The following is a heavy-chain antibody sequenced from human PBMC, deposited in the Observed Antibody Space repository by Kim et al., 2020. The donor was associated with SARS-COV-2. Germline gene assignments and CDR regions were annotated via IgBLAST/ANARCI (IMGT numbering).Heavy chain of an antibody. J-gene: IGHJ4*02. Sequence: VQKFKGRVTVTRETSTSTVYMGLSSLGSEDTAVYYCARKYYDTSGYRFDYWGQGTLVTVSS. D-gene: IGHD3-22*01. V-gene: IGHV1-46*01. CDR3: ARKYYDTSGYRFDY.